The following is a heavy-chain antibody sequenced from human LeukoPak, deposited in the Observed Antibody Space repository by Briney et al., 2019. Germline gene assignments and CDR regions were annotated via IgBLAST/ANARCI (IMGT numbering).Heavy chain of an antibody. D-gene: IGHD3-10*01. V-gene: IGHV4-38-2*02. J-gene: IGHJ4*02. CDR1: GYSISSGYY. CDR2: IYDTGSA. Sequence: SETLSLTCSVSGYSISSGYYWGWIRQSPGKGLEWIGYIYDTGSADFNPSLKSRVTISVDTSKNQFFLKVTSVTAADTAVYYCARGPEDYFDYWGQGTLVTVS. CDR3: ARGPEDYFDY.